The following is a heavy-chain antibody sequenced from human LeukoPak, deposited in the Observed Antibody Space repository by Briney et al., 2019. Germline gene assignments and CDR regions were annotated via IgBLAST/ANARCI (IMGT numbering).Heavy chain of an antibody. CDR3: ARGSVRGEFDP. CDR1: GGSISNKY. J-gene: IGHJ5*02. D-gene: IGHD3-10*01. V-gene: IGHV4-59*01. CDR2: IYYTGST. Sequence: SETLSLTCTVSGGSISNKYWSWVRQPPEKGLEWIGYIYYTGSTDYNPSLKSRVTMSVDTSKNQFSLKLSSVTAADTAVYSCARGSVRGEFDPWGQGTLVTVSS.